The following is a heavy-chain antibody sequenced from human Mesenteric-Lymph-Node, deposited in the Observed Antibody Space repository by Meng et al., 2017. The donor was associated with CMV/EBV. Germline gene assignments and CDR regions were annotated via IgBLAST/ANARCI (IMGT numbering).Heavy chain of an antibody. J-gene: IGHJ4*02. CDR1: GFSFSEYT. D-gene: IGHD3-22*01. CDR3: VRDDRRYYYDTRWQPED. V-gene: IGHV3-49*03. Sequence: GESLKISCTTSGFSFSEYTMSWIRQAPGKGLEWVGFIKSKANGETTEYAVSVEGRLSISRDDSNGIVYLQVNSLRPEDTAVYYCVRDDRRYYYDTRWQPEDWGQGTLVTVSS. CDR2: IKSKANGETT.